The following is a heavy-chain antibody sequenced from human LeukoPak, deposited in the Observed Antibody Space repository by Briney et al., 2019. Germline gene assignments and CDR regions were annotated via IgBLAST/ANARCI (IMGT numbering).Heavy chain of an antibody. CDR1: GFTFSRYA. J-gene: IGHJ4*02. CDR3: AKSDFSGDSGSYDY. Sequence: GRSLRLSFAATGFTFSRYAMHGLGQAPSKGLEWVAVISYEGSNKYYADSVKGRFTISRDNSKNTLYLQMNSLRAEDTAVYYCAKSDFSGDSGSYDYWGQGTLVTVSS. CDR2: ISYEGSNK. D-gene: IGHD1-26*01. V-gene: IGHV3-30-3*02.